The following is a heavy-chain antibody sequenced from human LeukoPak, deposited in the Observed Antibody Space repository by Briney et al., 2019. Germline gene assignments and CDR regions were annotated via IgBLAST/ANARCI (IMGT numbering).Heavy chain of an antibody. Sequence: PSETRSLTCTVSGGSISGYHWSWFRQPPGKGLEWIGYIDYTWNTNYSPSLKSRVTMSLDMSKNQFSLKLSSVTAADTAVYYCARTYRWLQYYDYWGQGTLVTVSS. CDR1: GGSISGYH. CDR3: ARTYRWLQYYDY. D-gene: IGHD5-24*01. J-gene: IGHJ4*02. CDR2: IDYTWNT. V-gene: IGHV4-59*12.